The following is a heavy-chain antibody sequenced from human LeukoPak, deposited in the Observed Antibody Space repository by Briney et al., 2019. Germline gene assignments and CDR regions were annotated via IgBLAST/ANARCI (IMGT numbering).Heavy chain of an antibody. Sequence: SETLSLTCAVYGGSFSGYYWSWIRQPPGKGLEWIGEINHSGSTNYNPSLKSRVTISVDTSKNQFSLKLSSVTAADTAEYYCARAHYYGSGSYFSHFDYWGQGTLVTVSS. CDR1: GGSFSGYY. CDR3: ARAHYYGSGSYFSHFDY. J-gene: IGHJ4*02. D-gene: IGHD3-10*01. V-gene: IGHV4-34*01. CDR2: INHSGST.